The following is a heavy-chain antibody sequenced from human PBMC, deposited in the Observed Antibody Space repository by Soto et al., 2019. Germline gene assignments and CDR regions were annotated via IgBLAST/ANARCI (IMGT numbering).Heavy chain of an antibody. D-gene: IGHD3-10*01. J-gene: IGHJ4*02. Sequence: QVQLVQSGAEVKKPGASVKVSCKASGYTFTSYDISWVRQAPGQGLEWMGWISAYNGNTNYAQKLQGRVTMTTDTSTSTAHMQLRRVRAHDTAVYYGPRAPPVTMVRGAQPGLDYWGQGTLVTGSS. V-gene: IGHV1-18*01. CDR1: GYTFTSYD. CDR3: PRAPPVTMVRGAQPGLDY. CDR2: ISAYNGNT.